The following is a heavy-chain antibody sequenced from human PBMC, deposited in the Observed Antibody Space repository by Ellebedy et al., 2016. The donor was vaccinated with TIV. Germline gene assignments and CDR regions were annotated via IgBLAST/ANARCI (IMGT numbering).Heavy chain of an antibody. CDR1: GFIFSSYA. CDR3: ARDHLGEYRAAVPYYYGMDV. CDR2: ISYDGNTK. V-gene: IGHV3-30-3*01. D-gene: IGHD3-16*01. J-gene: IGHJ6*02. Sequence: PGGSLRLSCAASGFIFSSYAMAWVRQAPGKGLEWVAVISYDGNTKYYADSVQGRFTISRDDSKNTHYLQMNSLRAEDTAVYYCARDHLGEYRAAVPYYYGMDVWGPGTTVTVSS.